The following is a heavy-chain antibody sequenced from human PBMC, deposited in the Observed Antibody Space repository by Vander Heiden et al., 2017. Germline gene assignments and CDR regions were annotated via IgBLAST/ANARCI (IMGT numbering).Heavy chain of an antibody. CDR1: GFTFSSYA. CDR3: AREEDSSSWYMDY. Sequence: QVQLVESGGGVVQPGRFLRLPCAASGFTFSSYAMHWVRQAPGKGLEWVAVISYDGSNKYYADSVKGRFTISRDNSKNTLYLQMNSLRAEDTAVYYCAREEDSSSWYMDYWGQGTLVTVSS. J-gene: IGHJ4*02. CDR2: ISYDGSNK. D-gene: IGHD6-13*01. V-gene: IGHV3-30*04.